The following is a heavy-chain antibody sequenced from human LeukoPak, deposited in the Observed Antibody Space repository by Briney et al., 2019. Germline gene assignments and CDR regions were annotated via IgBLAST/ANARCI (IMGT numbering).Heavy chain of an antibody. CDR1: GDSISTYY. J-gene: IGHJ4*02. CDR3: ARAFSSLSFYFNY. D-gene: IGHD6-6*01. Sequence: PSETLSLTCTVSGDSISTYYWNWIRQPPGKGLEWIGYIYHSGSTNYNPSLKSRVTISVDTSKNQFSLKLSSVTAADTAVYYCARAFSSLSFYFNYWGQGTLVTVSS. V-gene: IGHV4-59*01. CDR2: IYHSGST.